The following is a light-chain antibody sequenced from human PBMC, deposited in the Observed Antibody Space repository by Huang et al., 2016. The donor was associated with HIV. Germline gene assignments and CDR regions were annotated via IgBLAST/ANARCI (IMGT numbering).Light chain of an antibody. CDR2: DAS. V-gene: IGKV3-11*01. Sequence: EIVLTQSPAPLSLSPGERATLSCRASQSVSNFLAWYQQKPGQAPRLLIYDASNRATGMPARFSGSGSGTDCTLTISSLEPEDFAVYCCQQRSNWPPLTFGGGTKVEIK. CDR1: QSVSNF. CDR3: QQRSNWPPLT. J-gene: IGKJ4*01.